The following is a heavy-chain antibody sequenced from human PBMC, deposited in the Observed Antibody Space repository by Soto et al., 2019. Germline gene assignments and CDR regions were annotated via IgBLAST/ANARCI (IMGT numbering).Heavy chain of an antibody. V-gene: IGHV1-18*01. CDR3: ARDLASCDGHSCPVVY. CDR2: ISAYNGNT. D-gene: IGHD2-21*02. CDR1: GYTFNSNG. Sequence: QVQLVHSGADVKKPGASVKVSCKDSGYTFNSNGISWVRQAPGQGLEWMGCISAYNGNTNYAQKRQGRVTITTDTSTSTAYMELRSMRSDDTAVYYCARDLASCDGHSCPVVYWGQGTLVTVSS. J-gene: IGHJ4*02.